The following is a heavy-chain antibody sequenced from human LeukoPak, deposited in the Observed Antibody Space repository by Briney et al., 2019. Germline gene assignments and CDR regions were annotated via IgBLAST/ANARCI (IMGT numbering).Heavy chain of an antibody. V-gene: IGHV4-59*01. J-gene: IGHJ6*03. CDR3: ARTTEGGYTYDYFNYYYMDV. CDR2: IYYGGGT. Sequence: SETLSLTCMESVGSISSYYGSWIREPPGKGLEWIGYIYYGGGTNYNPSLTSRVTIPAATSINRLPLKWNSVACAATAVYYCARTTEGGYTYDYFNYYYMDVWGKGTTVTSSS. D-gene: IGHD5-18*01. CDR1: VGSISSYY.